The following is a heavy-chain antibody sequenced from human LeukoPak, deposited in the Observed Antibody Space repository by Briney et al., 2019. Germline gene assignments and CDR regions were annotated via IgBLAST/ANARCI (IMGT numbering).Heavy chain of an antibody. J-gene: IGHJ4*02. CDR1: GFTFDDYA. CDR2: IGWNSGGI. CDR3: VKVTAAGFVDH. V-gene: IGHV3-9*01. Sequence: PGGSLRLSCAASGFTFDDYAMHWVRQAPGKGLEWVSGIGWNSGGIVYADSVKGRFTISRGNAKNSLYLQMDSLGAEDTAFYYYVKVTAAGFVDHWGQGTLVTVSS. D-gene: IGHD6-13*01.